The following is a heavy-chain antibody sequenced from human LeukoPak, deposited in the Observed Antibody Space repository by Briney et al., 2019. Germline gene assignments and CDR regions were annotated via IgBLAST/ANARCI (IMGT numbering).Heavy chain of an antibody. CDR1: GYTFTSCD. Sequence: EASVKVSCKASGYTFTSCDINWVRQATGQGLEWMGWMNPNSGNTGYAQKFQGRVTMTRNTSISTAYMELSSLRSEDTAVYYCARAIGYCSGGSCHGGYWFDPWGQGTLVTVSS. CDR3: ARAIGYCSGGSCHGGYWFDP. J-gene: IGHJ5*02. V-gene: IGHV1-8*01. CDR2: MNPNSGNT. D-gene: IGHD2-15*01.